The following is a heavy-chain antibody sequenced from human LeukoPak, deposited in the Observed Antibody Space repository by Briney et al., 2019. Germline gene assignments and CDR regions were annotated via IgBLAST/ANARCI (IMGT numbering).Heavy chain of an antibody. D-gene: IGHD1-26*01. V-gene: IGHV3-33*01. CDR2: IWYDGTNK. CDR3: ARGATYAYYQDY. Sequence: GGSLRLSCAASGFTFSRHSMHWVRQAPGKGLEWLTLIWYDGTNKYYADSVKGRFTISRDNAKNTLYLQMNSLRAEDTAVYYCARGATYAYYQDYWGQGTLVTVSS. CDR1: GFTFSRHS. J-gene: IGHJ4*02.